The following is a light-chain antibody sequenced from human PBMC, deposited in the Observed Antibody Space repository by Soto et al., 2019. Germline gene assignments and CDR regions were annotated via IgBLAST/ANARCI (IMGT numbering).Light chain of an antibody. CDR2: GAS. Sequence: EIVLTQSPGTLSLSPGDRATLSCRASQSVSSSYLAWYQQRPGQAPRLLIYGASSRATGIPDRFSGSGSGTVFTRTISRVEAEDFAVYYCQQYGSSRTFGQGTKVEF. J-gene: IGKJ1*01. CDR3: QQYGSSRT. CDR1: QSVSSSY. V-gene: IGKV3-20*01.